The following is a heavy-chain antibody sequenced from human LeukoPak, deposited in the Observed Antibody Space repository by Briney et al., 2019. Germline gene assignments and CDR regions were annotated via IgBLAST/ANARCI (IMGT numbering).Heavy chain of an antibody. V-gene: IGHV4-30-4*01. CDR1: GGSISSGDYY. CDR2: IYYSGST. J-gene: IGHJ5*02. D-gene: IGHD3-3*01. Sequence: SETLSLTCTVSGGSISSGDYYWSWIRQPPGKGLEWIGYIYYSGSTYYNPSLMSRVTISVDTSKNQFSLKLSSVTAADTAVYYCARSSYDFWSGTQLTLPNWFDPWGQGTLVTVSS. CDR3: ARSSYDFWSGTQLTLPNWFDP.